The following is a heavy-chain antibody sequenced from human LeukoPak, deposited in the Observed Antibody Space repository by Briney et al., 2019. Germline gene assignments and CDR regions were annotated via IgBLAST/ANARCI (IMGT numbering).Heavy chain of an antibody. D-gene: IGHD6-13*01. J-gene: IGHJ4*02. CDR1: GFTFSSYA. Sequence: PGGSLRLSCAASGFTFSSYAMHWVRQAPGKGLEWVAVISYDGSNKYYADSVKGRFTISRDNSKNTLYLQMNSLRAEDTAVYYCARDRIAAAGTLDYWGQGTLVTVSS. CDR2: ISYDGSNK. CDR3: ARDRIAAAGTLDY. V-gene: IGHV3-30-3*01.